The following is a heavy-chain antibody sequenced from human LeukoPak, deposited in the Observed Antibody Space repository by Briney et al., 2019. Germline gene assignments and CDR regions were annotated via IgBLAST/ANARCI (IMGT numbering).Heavy chain of an antibody. V-gene: IGHV1-18*01. CDR3: ARGFDY. J-gene: IGHJ4*02. CDR1: GYTFTSYG. Sequence: ASVTVSFMASGYTFTSYGISRVRQAPGQGLEWMGWISAYNGNTNYAQRLHGRVTMTTDTSRSTAYMELRSLRSGDAAVDYCARGFDYWGQGTLVTVSS. CDR2: ISAYNGNT.